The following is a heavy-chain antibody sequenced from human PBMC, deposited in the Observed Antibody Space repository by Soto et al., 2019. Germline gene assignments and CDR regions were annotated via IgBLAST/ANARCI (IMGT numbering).Heavy chain of an antibody. J-gene: IGHJ4*02. Sequence: QVQLVESGGGVVQPGRSLRLSCAASEFTFSSYAMHWVRQAPGKGLEWVAVISYDGSNKYYADSVKGRFTISRDNSKNTVYLQMNGLRAEETAVYYCARVHHSGYDFGGGFDYWGQGTLVTVSS. D-gene: IGHD5-12*01. CDR1: EFTFSSYA. CDR3: ARVHHSGYDFGGGFDY. CDR2: ISYDGSNK. V-gene: IGHV3-30-3*01.